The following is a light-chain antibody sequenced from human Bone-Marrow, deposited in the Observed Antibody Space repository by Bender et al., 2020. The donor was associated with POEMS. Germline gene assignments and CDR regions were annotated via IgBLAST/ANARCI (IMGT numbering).Light chain of an antibody. V-gene: IGLV2-23*02. CDR3: AAWEDSLNGWE. Sequence: QSALTQPASVSGSPGQSITISCTATSSDVGSYNRVSWYQQHPGKSPKLMIYEVSERPSGVSSRFSGSKSGNTASLTISGLQAEDEADYYCAAWEDSLNGWEFGGGTKLTVL. CDR1: SSDVGSYNR. CDR2: EVS. J-gene: IGLJ3*02.